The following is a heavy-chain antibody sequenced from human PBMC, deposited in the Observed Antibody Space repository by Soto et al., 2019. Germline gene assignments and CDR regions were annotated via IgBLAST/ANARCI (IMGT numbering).Heavy chain of an antibody. CDR1: GFTFSSYA. V-gene: IGHV3-30-3*01. CDR2: ISYDGSNK. CDR3: ARGRSYYYYGMDV. Sequence: QVQLVESGGGVVQPGRSLRLSCAASGFTFSSYAMHWVRQAPGKGLEWVAVISYDGSNKYYADSVKGRFTISRDNSKNTLYLPMNSLRAEDTAVYYCARGRSYYYYGMDVWGQGTTVTVSS. J-gene: IGHJ6*02.